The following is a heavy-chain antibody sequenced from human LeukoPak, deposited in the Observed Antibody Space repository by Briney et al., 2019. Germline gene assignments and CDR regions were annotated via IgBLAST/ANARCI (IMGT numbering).Heavy chain of an antibody. CDR1: GGSISSYY. V-gene: IGHV4-59*01. D-gene: IGHD2-2*01. CDR3: ARGGRRELRCSSTSCYPSMTNWFDP. Sequence: SETLSLTCTVSGGSISSYYWNWIRQPPGKGLEWIGYIYSSGNTNYNPSLKSRVTISLDTSKNQFSLKLSSVTAADTAVYYCARGGRRELRCSSTSCYPSMTNWFDPWGQGTLVTVSS. J-gene: IGHJ5*02. CDR2: IYSSGNT.